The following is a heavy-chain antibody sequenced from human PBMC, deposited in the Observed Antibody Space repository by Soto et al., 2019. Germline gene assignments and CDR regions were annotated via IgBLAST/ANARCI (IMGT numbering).Heavy chain of an antibody. CDR3: ARDSGAKLSSS. J-gene: IGHJ4*02. V-gene: IGHV1-69*13. CDR1: GGTFSSYR. Sequence: WASVKVSCKASGGTFSSYRINWVRQAPGQGLEWVGGIVPIYGTADYAQKFQGRVTITADESARTAYMELRSLKSQDTAVYYCARDSGAKLSSSWGQGTLVTVSS. D-gene: IGHD6-13*01. CDR2: IVPIYGTA.